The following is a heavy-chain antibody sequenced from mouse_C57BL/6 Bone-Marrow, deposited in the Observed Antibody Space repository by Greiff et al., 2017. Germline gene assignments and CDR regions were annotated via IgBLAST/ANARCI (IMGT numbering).Heavy chain of an antibody. Sequence: EVKLMESGPGLVKPSQSLSLTCSVTGYSITSGYYWNWIRQFPGNKLEWMGYISYDGSNNYNPSLKNRISITRDTSKNQFFLKLNSVTTEDTATYYCASGIYYGNYGDYWGQGTTLTVSS. D-gene: IGHD2-1*01. CDR1: GYSITSGYY. V-gene: IGHV3-6*01. CDR2: ISYDGSN. CDR3: ASGIYYGNYGDY. J-gene: IGHJ2*01.